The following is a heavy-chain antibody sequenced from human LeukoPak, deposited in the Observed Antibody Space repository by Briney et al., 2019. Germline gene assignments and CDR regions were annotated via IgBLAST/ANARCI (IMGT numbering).Heavy chain of an antibody. D-gene: IGHD6-19*01. CDR1: GGSISSYY. CDR3: ASTSSGWYGGYDY. J-gene: IGHJ4*02. Sequence: SETLSLTCTVSGGSISSYYWSWIRQPPGKGLEWIGYIYYSGSTNYNPSLKSRVTISVDTSKNQFSLKLSSVTAADTAVYYCASTSSGWYGGYDYWGQGTLVTVSS. CDR2: IYYSGST. V-gene: IGHV4-59*01.